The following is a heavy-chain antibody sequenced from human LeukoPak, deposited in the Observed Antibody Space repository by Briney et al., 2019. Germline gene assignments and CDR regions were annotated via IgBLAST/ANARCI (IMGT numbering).Heavy chain of an antibody. J-gene: IGHJ6*02. CDR2: IYSGGTT. Sequence: SGGSLRLSCAASGFTVSSNSMSWVRQAPGKGLEWVSVIYSGGTTYYADSVKGRFTISKDNSKNTLYLQMNSLRAEDTAVYYCARVLSVDIVALSGMDVWGQGTTVTVSS. D-gene: IGHD5-12*01. V-gene: IGHV3-66*01. CDR1: GFTVSSNS. CDR3: ARVLSVDIVALSGMDV.